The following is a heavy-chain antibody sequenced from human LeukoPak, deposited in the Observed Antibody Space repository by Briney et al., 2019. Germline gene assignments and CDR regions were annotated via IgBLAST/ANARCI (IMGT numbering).Heavy chain of an antibody. V-gene: IGHV1-69*04. Sequence: SVTVSCKASGGTFSSYAISWVRQPPGQGLEWMGRIIPILGIANYAQKFQGRVTITADKSTSTAYMELSSLRSEDTAVYYCATGSSIAARWIDYWGQGTLVTVSS. D-gene: IGHD6-6*01. J-gene: IGHJ4*02. CDR3: ATGSSIAARWIDY. CDR1: GGTFSSYA. CDR2: IIPILGIA.